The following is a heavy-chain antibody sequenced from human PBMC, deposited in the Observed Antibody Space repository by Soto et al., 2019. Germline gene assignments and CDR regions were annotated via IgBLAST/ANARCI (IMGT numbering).Heavy chain of an antibody. D-gene: IGHD3-3*01. CDR2: ISYDGNIK. Sequence: SGGSLRLSCAASGFTFSNFGMHWVRQAPGKGLEWVASISYDGNIKYSADSVKGRFTISRDNAKNSLYLQMNSLRAEDTAVYYCARDKSGYYPYWGQGTLVTVSS. CDR3: ARDKSGYYPY. J-gene: IGHJ4*02. CDR1: GFTFSNFG. V-gene: IGHV3-30*03.